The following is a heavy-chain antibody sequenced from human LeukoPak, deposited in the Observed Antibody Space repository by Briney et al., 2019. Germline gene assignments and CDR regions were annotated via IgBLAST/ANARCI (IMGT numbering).Heavy chain of an antibody. CDR3: ARVDVSEWGFDY. CDR2: IYTSGST. CDR1: GGSISSGSYY. D-gene: IGHD3-16*01. V-gene: IGHV4-61*02. Sequence: SETLSLTCTVSGGSISSGSYYWSWIRQPAGRGLEWIGRIYTSGSTNYNPSLKSRVTISVDTSKNQFSLKLSSVTAADTAVYYCARVDVSEWGFDYWGQGTLVTVSS. J-gene: IGHJ4*02.